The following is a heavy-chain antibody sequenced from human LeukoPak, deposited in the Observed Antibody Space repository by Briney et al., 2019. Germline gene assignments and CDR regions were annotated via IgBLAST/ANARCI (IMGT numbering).Heavy chain of an antibody. CDR1: GYTFTDYY. CDR3: ARNLYLGTSLPYYYYYYMDV. D-gene: IGHD3-16*01. J-gene: IGHJ6*03. V-gene: IGHV1-2*02. Sequence: ASVKVSCKASGYTFTDYYMYWVRQAPGQGLEWMGRINPNSGGANYAQKFQGRVTMTRDTSISTAYMELSSLRFDDTAVYYCARNLYLGTSLPYYYYYYMDVWGKGTTVTISS. CDR2: INPNSGGA.